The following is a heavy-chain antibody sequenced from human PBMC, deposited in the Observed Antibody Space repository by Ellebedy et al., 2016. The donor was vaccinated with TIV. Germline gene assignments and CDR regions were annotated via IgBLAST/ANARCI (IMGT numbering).Heavy chain of an antibody. CDR3: ATSGQRLAYFFDY. J-gene: IGHJ4*02. CDR2: IYYSGST. D-gene: IGHD6-25*01. Sequence: MPSETLSLTCAVSGVSISSYSWRWIRQPPGKGLEWIGYIYYSGSTNYNPSLKSRVTISVDTSKDQFSLKLSSVTAADTAVYYCATSGQRLAYFFDYWGQGNLVSVSS. CDR1: GVSISSYS. V-gene: IGHV4-59*08.